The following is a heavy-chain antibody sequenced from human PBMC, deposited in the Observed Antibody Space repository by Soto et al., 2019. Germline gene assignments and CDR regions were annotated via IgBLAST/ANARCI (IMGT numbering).Heavy chain of an antibody. D-gene: IGHD6-13*01. J-gene: IGHJ4*02. CDR1: GGTFSSYT. V-gene: IGHV1-69*02. CDR3: ARSGQQLVFDY. CDR2: IIPILGIA. Sequence: SVKVSCTASGGTFSSYTISWVRQAPGQGLEWMGRIIPILGIANYAQKFQGRVTITADKSTSTAYMELSSLRSEDTAVYYCARSGQQLVFDYWGQGTLVTVSS.